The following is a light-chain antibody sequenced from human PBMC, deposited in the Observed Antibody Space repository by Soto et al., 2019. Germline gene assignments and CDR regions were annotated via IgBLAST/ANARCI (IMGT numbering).Light chain of an antibody. Sequence: IQMTQSPSSLSASLVDIVTITCLASQSISRHLNWYQQKPGKAPILLIFGASILQSGVPTSFSGSGSGTDFTLTISSLQPEDFATYYCQQSYSTPRTFGQGTKVDI. J-gene: IGKJ1*01. CDR3: QQSYSTPRT. CDR2: GAS. V-gene: IGKV1-39*01. CDR1: QSISRH.